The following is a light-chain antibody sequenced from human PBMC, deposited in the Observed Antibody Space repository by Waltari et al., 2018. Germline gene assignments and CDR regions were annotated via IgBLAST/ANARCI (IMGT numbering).Light chain of an antibody. CDR2: GAF. V-gene: IGKV3-11*01. CDR3: QQISSWPST. CDR1: QSVSSS. Sequence: DIVMTQSPDTLPLSPGERATLSCRASQSVSSSLAWFQQKPGQAPRLLIYGAFKRATGVPDRFSGGGSGTDFTLTISSREPEDVAVYYCQQISSWPSTFGQGTKLEIQ. J-gene: IGKJ1*01.